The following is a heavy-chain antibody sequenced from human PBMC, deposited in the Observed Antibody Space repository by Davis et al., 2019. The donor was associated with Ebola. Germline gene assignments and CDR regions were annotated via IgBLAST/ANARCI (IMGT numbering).Heavy chain of an antibody. CDR3: ARGGLGGSYYIDY. D-gene: IGHD1-26*01. CDR1: GGPFSSHP. Sequence: SVKVSCKASGGPFSSHPITWVRQAPGQGLEWMGGIIPIFGAGVYAQKFQGRITITADESSSTVYMELNSLRSEDTAVYYCARGGLGGSYYIDYWGQGTLLIVSS. CDR2: IIPIFGAG. V-gene: IGHV1-69*13. J-gene: IGHJ4*02.